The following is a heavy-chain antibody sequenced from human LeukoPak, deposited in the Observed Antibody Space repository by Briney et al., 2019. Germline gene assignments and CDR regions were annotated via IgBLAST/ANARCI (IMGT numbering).Heavy chain of an antibody. Sequence: ASVKVSCKASGYTFTSYYMHWVRQAPGQGLEWMGIINPSGGSTSYAQKFQGRVTMTRDTSTSTVYMELSSLRSEDTAVYYCARGGAGVQLAFYGYFDYWGQGTLVTVSS. D-gene: IGHD2/OR15-2a*01. CDR2: INPSGGST. J-gene: IGHJ4*02. CDR1: GYTFTSYY. CDR3: ARGGAGVQLAFYGYFDY. V-gene: IGHV1-46*01.